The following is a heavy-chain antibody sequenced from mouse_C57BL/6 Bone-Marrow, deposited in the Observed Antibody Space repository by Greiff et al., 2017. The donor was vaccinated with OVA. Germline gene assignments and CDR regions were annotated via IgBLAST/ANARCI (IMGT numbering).Heavy chain of an antibody. CDR2: IDPNSGGT. J-gene: IGHJ4*01. D-gene: IGHD2-12*01. V-gene: IGHV1-72*01. CDR1: GYTFTSYW. Sequence: QVQLKQPGAELVKPGASVKLSCKASGYTFTSYWMHWVQQRPGLVLELIGRIDPNSGGTKYNEKFKSKATLTVDKPSSTAYMQLSSLTSEDSAVYYCARPLLGYYYAMDYWGQGTSVTVSS. CDR3: ARPLLGYYYAMDY.